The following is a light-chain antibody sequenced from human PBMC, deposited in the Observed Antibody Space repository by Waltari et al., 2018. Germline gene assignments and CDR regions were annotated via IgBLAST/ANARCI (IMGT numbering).Light chain of an antibody. CDR2: RNK. CDR1: SPNLGINT. Sequence: QSVLTQPPSASGTPGQRVTISCSGSSPNLGINTVNWYQQLPGTAPKLLIYRNKQRPSGVPDRFSGSKSGTSASLAISGLQSEDEADYYCAVWDDSLNGWVFGGGTKLTVL. J-gene: IGLJ3*02. CDR3: AVWDDSLNGWV. V-gene: IGLV1-44*01.